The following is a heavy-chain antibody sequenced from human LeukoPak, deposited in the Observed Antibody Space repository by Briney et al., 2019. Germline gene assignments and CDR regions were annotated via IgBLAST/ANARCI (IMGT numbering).Heavy chain of an antibody. CDR1: GFTFSSYG. J-gene: IGHJ4*02. CDR2: ISYDGSNK. Sequence: GGSLRLSCAASGFTFSSYGMHWVRQAPGKGLEWVAVISYDGSNKYYADSVKGRFTISRDNSKNTLYLQMNSLRAEDTAVYYCAKDFAPAVDIVVVVAAPPFGYWGQGTLVTVSS. D-gene: IGHD2-15*01. V-gene: IGHV3-30*18. CDR3: AKDFAPAVDIVVVVAAPPFGY.